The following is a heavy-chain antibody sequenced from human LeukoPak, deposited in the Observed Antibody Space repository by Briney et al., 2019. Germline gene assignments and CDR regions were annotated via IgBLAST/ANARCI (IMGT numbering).Heavy chain of an antibody. V-gene: IGHV4-34*01. CDR2: INHSGST. J-gene: IGHJ4*02. CDR1: GGSFSSYY. D-gene: IGHD3-3*01. Sequence: PSETLSLTCAVYGGSFSSYYWSWIRQPPGKGLERIGEINHSGSTNYNPSLKSRVTISVDTSKNQFSLKLSSVTAADTAVYYCARGFFLRVHRPVDYWGQGTLVTVSS. CDR3: ARGFFLRVHRPVDY.